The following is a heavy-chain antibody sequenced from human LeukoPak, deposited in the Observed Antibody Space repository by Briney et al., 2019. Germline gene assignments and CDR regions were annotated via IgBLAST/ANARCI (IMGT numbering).Heavy chain of an antibody. CDR3: ARVKLVYYYYYGMDV. CDR2: INHSGST. V-gene: IGHV4-34*01. Sequence: SETLSLTCADYGGSFSGYYWSWIRQPPGKGLEWIGEINHSGSTNYNPSLKSRVTISVDTSKNQFSLKLSSVTAADTAVYYCARVKLVYYYYYGMDVWGKGTTVTVSS. D-gene: IGHD2-15*01. J-gene: IGHJ6*04. CDR1: GGSFSGYY.